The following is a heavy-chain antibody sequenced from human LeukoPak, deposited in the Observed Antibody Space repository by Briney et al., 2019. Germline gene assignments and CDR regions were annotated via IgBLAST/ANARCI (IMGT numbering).Heavy chain of an antibody. Sequence: ASAKVSCKASGYTFTGYYMHWVRQAPGQGLEWMGWINPNSGGTNYAQKFQGRVTMTRDTSISTAYMELSRLRSDDTAVYYCARQPDRDYDSSDYRFHYWGQGALVTVSS. D-gene: IGHD3-22*01. CDR2: INPNSGGT. V-gene: IGHV1-2*02. CDR1: GYTFTGYY. CDR3: ARQPDRDYDSSDYRFHY. J-gene: IGHJ4*02.